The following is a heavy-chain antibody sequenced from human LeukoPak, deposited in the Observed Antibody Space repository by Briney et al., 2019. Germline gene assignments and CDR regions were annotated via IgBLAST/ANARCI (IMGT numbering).Heavy chain of an antibody. CDR1: GFTFSSYG. J-gene: IGHJ4*02. CDR3: ARGNYYDSSGYFDY. CDR2: IWYDGSNK. Sequence: GRSLRLSCAASGFTFSSYGMHWVRQAPGKGLEWVAVIWYDGSNKYYADSVKGRFTIPRDNSKNTLYLQMNSLRAEDTAVYYCARGNYYDSSGYFDYWGQGTLVTVSS. D-gene: IGHD3-22*01. V-gene: IGHV3-33*01.